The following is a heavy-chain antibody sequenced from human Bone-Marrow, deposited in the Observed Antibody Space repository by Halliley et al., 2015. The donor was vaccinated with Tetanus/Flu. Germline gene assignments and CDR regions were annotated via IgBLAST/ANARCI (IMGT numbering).Heavy chain of an antibody. Sequence: WVSTITGSGGPTYYADSVRGRFPISRYNSKNTLYLEMNSLRAEDTAVYYCAKGRGVGPIGYFDYWGQGTQVTVSS. CDR2: ITGSGGPT. J-gene: IGHJ4*02. CDR3: AKGRGVGPIGYFDY. V-gene: IGHV3-23*01. D-gene: IGHD1-26*01.